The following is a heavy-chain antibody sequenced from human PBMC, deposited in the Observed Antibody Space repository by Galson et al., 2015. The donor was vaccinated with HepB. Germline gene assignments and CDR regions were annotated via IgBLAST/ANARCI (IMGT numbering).Heavy chain of an antibody. CDR2: ISSSSSFK. CDR1: GFTFSDYN. Sequence: SLRLSCAASGFTFSDYNMSWIRQAPGKGLEWVSYISSSSSFKNYADSVKGRFTISRDNAKNSLYLQMNSLRDEDTAVYYCARDGWELGDYFDYWGQGTLVTVSS. D-gene: IGHD1-26*01. V-gene: IGHV3-11*05. J-gene: IGHJ4*02. CDR3: ARDGWELGDYFDY.